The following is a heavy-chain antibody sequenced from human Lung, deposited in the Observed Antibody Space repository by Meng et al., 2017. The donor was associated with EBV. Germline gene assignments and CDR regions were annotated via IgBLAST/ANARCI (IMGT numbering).Heavy chain of an antibody. Sequence: QVQLQQWGAGLLKPSETLSLTCGVSGRSFSSSYWSWIRQPPGKGLEWIGQINNSGITNYNPSLKTRVTISVDTSKNQFYLSLNSVTAADTAVYYCARGGTSSAPFDYWGQGTLVTVSS. J-gene: IGHJ4*02. D-gene: IGHD2-2*01. V-gene: IGHV4-34*01. CDR3: ARGGTSSAPFDY. CDR2: INNSGIT. CDR1: GRSFSSSY.